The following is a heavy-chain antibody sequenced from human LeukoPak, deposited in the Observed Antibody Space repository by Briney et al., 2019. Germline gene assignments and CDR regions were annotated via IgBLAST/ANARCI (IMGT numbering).Heavy chain of an antibody. Sequence: GSSVKVSCEASGNTFSGYYMNWVRQAPGQGLEWMGRINPKSGGTNYAQKFQGRVTMTRDMSNSTVYMELRRLRSDDTAVYYCARVQQQHLIFGWLDPWGQGTLVTVSS. CDR2: INPKSGGT. CDR3: ARVQQQHLIFGWLDP. D-gene: IGHD6-13*01. J-gene: IGHJ5*02. CDR1: GNTFSGYY. V-gene: IGHV1-2*06.